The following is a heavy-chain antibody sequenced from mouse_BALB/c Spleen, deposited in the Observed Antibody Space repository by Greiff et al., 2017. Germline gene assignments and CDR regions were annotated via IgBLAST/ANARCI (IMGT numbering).Heavy chain of an antibody. D-gene: IGHD1-1*01. Sequence: EVQLQQSGTVLARPGASVKMSCKASGYTFTSYWMHWVKQRPGQGLEWIGAIYPGNSDTSYNQKFKGKAKLTAVTSTSTAYMELSSLTNEDSAVYYCTNYYGSGYWYFDVWGAGTTVTVSS. V-gene: IGHV1-5*01. CDR3: TNYYGSGYWYFDV. CDR1: GYTFTSYW. CDR2: IYPGNSDT. J-gene: IGHJ1*01.